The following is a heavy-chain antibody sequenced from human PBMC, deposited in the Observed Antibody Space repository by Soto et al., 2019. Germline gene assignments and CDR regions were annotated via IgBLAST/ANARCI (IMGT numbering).Heavy chain of an antibody. CDR1: GGTFSSYA. V-gene: IGHV1-69*01. CDR3: ARGGIAAAGTYQAIPDYGMDV. D-gene: IGHD6-13*01. Sequence: QVQLVQSGAEVKKPGSSVKFSCKASGGTFSSYAISWVRRAPGQGLEWMGGIIPIFGTANYAQKFQGRVTITADESTRTAYMELSILRSEDTAVYYCARGGIAAAGTYQAIPDYGMDVWGQGTTVTVSS. CDR2: IIPIFGTA. J-gene: IGHJ6*02.